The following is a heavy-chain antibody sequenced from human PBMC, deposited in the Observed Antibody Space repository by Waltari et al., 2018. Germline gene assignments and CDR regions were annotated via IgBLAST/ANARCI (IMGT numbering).Heavy chain of an antibody. J-gene: IGHJ6*02. Sequence: QMQLVESGGGVVQPGRSLRLSCATSGFPLSSYALHWVRQAPGKGLEWVAVIWYDGTKTYHADSVRGRFSISRDNFQSILYLQMDSLRAEDTAVYYCARVHGRVHYYGMDIWGQGTTVIVSS. D-gene: IGHD3-10*01. CDR1: GFPLSSYA. CDR2: IWYDGTKT. CDR3: ARVHGRVHYYGMDI. V-gene: IGHV3-33*01.